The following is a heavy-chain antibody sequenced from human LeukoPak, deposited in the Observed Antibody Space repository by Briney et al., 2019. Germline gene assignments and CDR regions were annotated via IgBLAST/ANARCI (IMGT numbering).Heavy chain of an antibody. D-gene: IGHD6-13*01. V-gene: IGHV3-30-3*01. Sequence: PGGSLRLSCAASGFTVSSNFVSWVRQAPGKGLEWVAVISSDGSNKYYADSVKGRFTISRDNSKNTLYLQMNSLRAEDTAVYYCARSGSIWQNWFDPWGQGTLVTVSS. CDR1: GFTVSSNF. CDR3: ARSGSIWQNWFDP. CDR2: ISSDGSNK. J-gene: IGHJ5*02.